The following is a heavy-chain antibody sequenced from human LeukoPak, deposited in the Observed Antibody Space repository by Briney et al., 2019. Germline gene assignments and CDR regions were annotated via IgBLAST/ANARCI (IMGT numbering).Heavy chain of an antibody. CDR1: GSAFSQNW. CDR3: LTILETTIDAFDI. V-gene: IGHV3-74*01. CDR2: ISPDDKST. Sequence: GGSLRLSCAASGSAFSQNWLHWVRQAPGKGLVWVSRISPDDKSTSYADSVKDRFTISRDDAKKTLYLQMNSLRAEDTAVYYCLTILETTIDAFDIWGQGTMVTVSS. D-gene: IGHD1-26*01. J-gene: IGHJ3*02.